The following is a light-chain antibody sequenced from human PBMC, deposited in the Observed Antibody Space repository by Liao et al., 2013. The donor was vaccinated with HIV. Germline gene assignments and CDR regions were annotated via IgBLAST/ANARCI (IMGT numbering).Light chain of an antibody. V-gene: IGLV3-1*01. J-gene: IGLJ1*01. CDR3: QVWDSGSEV. CDR2: EDT. Sequence: SYELTQPPSVSVSPGQTASVTCSGDKLGDKYVSWYQQRPGQSPVLVIYEDTKRPSGIPERFSGSNSGNTATLTIRGTQAMDEADYYCQVWDSGSEVFGTGTKVTVL. CDR1: KLGDKY.